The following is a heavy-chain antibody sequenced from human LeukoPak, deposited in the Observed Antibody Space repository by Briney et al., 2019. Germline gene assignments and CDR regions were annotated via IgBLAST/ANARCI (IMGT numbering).Heavy chain of an antibody. CDR3: ARDFSAPFDY. J-gene: IGHJ4*02. CDR1: GYSISSGYH. V-gene: IGHV4-38-2*02. Sequence: PSETLSLTCTVSGYSISSGYHWGWIRQPPGKGLEWIGSIYHSGSTYYNPSLKSRVTISVDTSKNQFSLKLSSVTAADTAVYYCARDFSAPFDYWGQGTLVTVSS. D-gene: IGHD2/OR15-2a*01. CDR2: IYHSGST.